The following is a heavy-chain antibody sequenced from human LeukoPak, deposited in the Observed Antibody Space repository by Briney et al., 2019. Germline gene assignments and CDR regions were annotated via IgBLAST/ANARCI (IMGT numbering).Heavy chain of an antibody. CDR3: ARDHTSGVYPRAWFDP. Sequence: GGSLRLSCAASGFTFNNYWMHWVRQAPGKGLVWVSHINSDGSSTNYADSVKGRFTISRDNAKNTLYLQMNSLRAEDTAVYYCARDHTSGVYPRAWFDPWGQGTLVTVSS. D-gene: IGHD5/OR15-5a*01. CDR1: GFTFNNYW. V-gene: IGHV3-74*01. CDR2: INSDGSST. J-gene: IGHJ5*02.